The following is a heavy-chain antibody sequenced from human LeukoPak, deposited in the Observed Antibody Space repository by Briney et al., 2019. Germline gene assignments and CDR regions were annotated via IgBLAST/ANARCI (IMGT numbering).Heavy chain of an antibody. V-gene: IGHV1-69*13. CDR3: ARSPYYYDSSGYSPFDY. CDR2: IIPIFGTA. Sequence: SVKVSCKASGDTFSSYAISWVRQAPGQGLEWMGGIIPIFGTANYAQKFQGRVTITADESTSTAYMELSSLRSEDTAVYYCARSPYYYDSSGYSPFDYWGQGTLVTVSS. J-gene: IGHJ4*02. CDR1: GDTFSSYA. D-gene: IGHD3-22*01.